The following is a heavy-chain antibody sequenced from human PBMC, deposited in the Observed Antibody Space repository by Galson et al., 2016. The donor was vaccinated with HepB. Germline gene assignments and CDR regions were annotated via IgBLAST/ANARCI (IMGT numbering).Heavy chain of an antibody. V-gene: IGHV3-23*01. CDR1: GFTVNNYG. CDR3: ASPRLYGSGV. D-gene: IGHD3-10*01. J-gene: IGHJ4*02. CDR2: IGGTGGST. Sequence: SLRLSCAASGFTVNNYGMYWVRLAPGKGLEWVSLIGGTGGSTNYADSVKGRFTISRDNSKNTLYLQMNSLRPEDTAVYYCASPRLYGSGVWGQGTLVTVSS.